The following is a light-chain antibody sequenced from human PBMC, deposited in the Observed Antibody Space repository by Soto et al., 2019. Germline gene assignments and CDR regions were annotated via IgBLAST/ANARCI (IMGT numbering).Light chain of an antibody. V-gene: IGLV2-14*03. Sequence: QSALTQPASVSGSPGQSITIPCTGTSNDIGGYNYVSWYQQHPGKVPKLMIFDVSYRPSGISDRFSGSKSGNTASLTISGFQPEDDAVYYCSSYGASSTLFGGGTKVTVL. CDR1: SNDIGGYNY. CDR2: DVS. J-gene: IGLJ2*01. CDR3: SSYGASSTL.